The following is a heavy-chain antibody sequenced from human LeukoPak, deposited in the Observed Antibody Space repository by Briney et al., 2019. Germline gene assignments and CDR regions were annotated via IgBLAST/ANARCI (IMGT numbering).Heavy chain of an antibody. CDR3: TIDYGDYEGDYYFDY. D-gene: IGHD4-17*01. V-gene: IGHV3-15*01. CDR2: IKSKTDGGTT. J-gene: IGHJ4*02. Sequence: GGSLRLSCAASGFTFSDVWMSWVRQAPGKGLEWVGRIKSKTDGGTTDYAAPVKGRFTISRDDSKSTLYLQMNSLKTEDSAVYYCTIDYGDYEGDYYFDYWGQGTLVTVSS. CDR1: GFTFSDVW.